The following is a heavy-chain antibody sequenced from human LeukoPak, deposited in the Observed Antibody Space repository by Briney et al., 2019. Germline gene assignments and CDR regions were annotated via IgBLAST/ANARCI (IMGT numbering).Heavy chain of an antibody. Sequence: PGGSLRLSCAVSGITLSNYGMSWVRKGPGKGLEWVAGISGSGGSTNYADSVKGRFTISRDSPKNTLYLQMNSLRAEDTAVYFCAKRGVVIRVILVGFHKEAYYFDSWGQGALVTVSS. CDR3: AKRGVVIRVILVGFHKEAYYFDS. V-gene: IGHV3-23*01. J-gene: IGHJ4*02. CDR2: ISGSGGST. CDR1: GITLSNYG. D-gene: IGHD3-22*01.